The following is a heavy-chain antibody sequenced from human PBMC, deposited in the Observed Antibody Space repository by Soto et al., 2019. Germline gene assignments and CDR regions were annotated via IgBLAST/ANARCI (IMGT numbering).Heavy chain of an antibody. CDR3: AKRRD. CDR2: ISYDGSNK. CDR1: GFTFSSYG. Sequence: QVQLVESGGGVVQPGRSLRLSCAASGFTFSSYGMHWVRQAPGKGLEWVAVISYDGSNKYEADSVKGRFTICRDNSKNSLSLQMNSLRAEDTAVYYCAKRRDWGQGTLVTVSS. V-gene: IGHV3-30*18. J-gene: IGHJ4*02.